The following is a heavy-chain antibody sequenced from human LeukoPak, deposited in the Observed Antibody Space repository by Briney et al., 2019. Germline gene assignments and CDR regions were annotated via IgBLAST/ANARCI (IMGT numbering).Heavy chain of an antibody. D-gene: IGHD5-24*01. CDR1: GGTFSSYA. V-gene: IGHV1-69*13. CDR2: IIPIFGTA. Sequence: SVKVSCKASGGTFSSYAISWVRQAPGQGLEWLGGIIPIFGTANYAQKFRGRVTITADESTSTAYMELSSLRSEDTAVYYCARDGYNTPVSYWGQGTLVTVSS. J-gene: IGHJ4*02. CDR3: ARDGYNTPVSY.